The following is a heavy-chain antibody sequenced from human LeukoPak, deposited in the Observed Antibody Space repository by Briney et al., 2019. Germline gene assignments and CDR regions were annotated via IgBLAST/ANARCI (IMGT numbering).Heavy chain of an antibody. CDR1: GFTFSSYS. D-gene: IGHD3-16*01. V-gene: IGHV3-48*04. CDR2: ISSSGSTI. CDR3: ARDVYDYVWGSYSLDY. J-gene: IGHJ4*02. Sequence: GGSLRLSCAASGFTFSSYSMNWVRQAPGKGLEWVSYISSSGSTIYYADSVKGRFTISRDNAKNSLYLQMNSLRAEDTAVYYCARDVYDYVWGSYSLDYWGQGTLVTVSS.